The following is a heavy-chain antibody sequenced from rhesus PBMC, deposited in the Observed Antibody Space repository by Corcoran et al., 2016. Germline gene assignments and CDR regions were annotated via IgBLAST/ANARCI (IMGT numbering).Heavy chain of an antibody. V-gene: IGHV4-106*01. CDR3: ARGDSSWSGYFEF. Sequence: QVQLQESGPGLVKPSETLSLTCAVSGGSISDSYYWRWIRQPPGKGLEWIGYIYGRGGSTTSTPSLKSRVTISTDTSKTQFSLKLSSVTAADTAVYYCARGDSSWSGYFEFWGQGALVTVSS. D-gene: IGHD6-13*01. CDR1: GGSISDSYY. CDR2: IYGRGGST. J-gene: IGHJ1*01.